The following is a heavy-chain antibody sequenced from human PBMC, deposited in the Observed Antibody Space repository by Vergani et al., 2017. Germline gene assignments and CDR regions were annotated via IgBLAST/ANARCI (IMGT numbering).Heavy chain of an antibody. CDR1: GYTLTELS. CDR2: FDPEDGET. CDR3: ASCSTSCYGGAYYYYGMDV. V-gene: IGHV1-24*01. J-gene: IGHJ6*02. D-gene: IGHD2-2*01. Sequence: QVQLVQSGAEVKKPGASVKVSCKVSGYTLTELSMHWVRQAPGKGLEWMGGFDPEDGETIYAQKFQGRVTMTEDTSTDTAYMELSSLRSEDTAVYYCASCSTSCYGGAYYYYGMDVWGQGTTVTVSS.